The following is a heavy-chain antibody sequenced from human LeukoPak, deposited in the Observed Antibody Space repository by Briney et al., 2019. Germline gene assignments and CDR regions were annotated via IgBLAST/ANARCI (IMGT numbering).Heavy chain of an antibody. D-gene: IGHD3-22*01. V-gene: IGHV4-30-2*01. Sequence: SQTLSLTCAVSGGSISSGGYSWSWIRQPPGKGLEWIGYIYHSGSTYYNPSLKSRVTISVDRSKNQFSLKLSSVTAADTAVYYCARGYYDSSGYYSLDYWGQGTLVTVSS. J-gene: IGHJ4*02. CDR1: GGSISSGGYS. CDR2: IYHSGST. CDR3: ARGYYDSSGYYSLDY.